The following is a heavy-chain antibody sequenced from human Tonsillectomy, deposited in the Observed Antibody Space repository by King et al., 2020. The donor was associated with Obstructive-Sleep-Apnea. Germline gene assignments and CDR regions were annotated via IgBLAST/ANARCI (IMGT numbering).Heavy chain of an antibody. D-gene: IGHD5-18*01. CDR2: IYYSGST. Sequence: QLQESGPGLVKPSETLSLTCTVSGDSISTYYWSWIRQPPGKGLEWMGYIYYSGSTSYNASLKRRVTISVDTSKNQFSLKLRSVTAADTAVYYCARDLGYSYGIDYWGQGTLVTVSS. CDR3: ARDLGYSYGIDY. J-gene: IGHJ4*02. V-gene: IGHV4-59*01. CDR1: GDSISTYY.